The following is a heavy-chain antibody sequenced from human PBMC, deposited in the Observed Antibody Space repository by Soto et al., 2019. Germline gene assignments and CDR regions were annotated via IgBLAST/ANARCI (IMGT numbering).Heavy chain of an antibody. CDR2: IYYSGTT. CDR1: GYSISSSNW. CDR3: ARREIQGPIDY. Sequence: SETLSLTCAVTGYSISSSNWWGWIRQPPGKGLEWIGYIYYSGTTYYNPSLKSRVTMSVNTSKNQFSLKLTSVTAVDTAVYYCARREIQGPIDYWGQGTLVTVSS. D-gene: IGHD1-26*01. J-gene: IGHJ4*02. V-gene: IGHV4-28*01.